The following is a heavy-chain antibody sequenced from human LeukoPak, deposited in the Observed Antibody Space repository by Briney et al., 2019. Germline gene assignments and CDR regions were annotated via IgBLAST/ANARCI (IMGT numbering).Heavy chain of an antibody. D-gene: IGHD3/OR15-3a*01. CDR3: ARGRGTGSYFYD. Sequence: ETLSLTCAVYGGSFSCYYWGWIRQPPGKGLEWIGEINRGGSTNYNPSLKSRVTISIDTSRNYFSLKLSSVTAADTAVYYCARGRGTGSYFYDWGQGTLVTVSS. CDR1: GGSFSCYY. CDR2: INRGGST. V-gene: IGHV4-34*01. J-gene: IGHJ4*02.